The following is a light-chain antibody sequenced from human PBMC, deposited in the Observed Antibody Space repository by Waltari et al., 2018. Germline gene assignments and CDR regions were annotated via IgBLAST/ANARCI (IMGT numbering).Light chain of an antibody. V-gene: IGLV2-14*03. Sequence: QSALTQPASVSGSPGRSITISCTGTSSDVGGYNFVSWYQQHPGKAPKLMIYDVTNRPSGVSNRFSGCKSGNTASLTISGLQAEDEADYYCSSYTGSSSYVFGIGTKVTVL. CDR3: SSYTGSSSYV. J-gene: IGLJ1*01. CDR2: DVT. CDR1: SSDVGGYNF.